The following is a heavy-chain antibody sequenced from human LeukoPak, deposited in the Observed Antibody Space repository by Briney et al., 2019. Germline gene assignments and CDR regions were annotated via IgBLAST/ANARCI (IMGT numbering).Heavy chain of an antibody. J-gene: IGHJ4*02. D-gene: IGHD3-3*02. CDR1: GFTFSSYW. V-gene: IGHV3-7*01. Sequence: GGSLRLSCAASGFTFSSYWMSWVRQAPGKGLEWVANIRQGGSEKYYVDSVKGRFTISRDNAKNSLYLQMNSLRAEDTAVYYCARDARALPQPFLDWGQGTLVTVSS. CDR2: IRQGGSEK. CDR3: ARDARALPQPFLD.